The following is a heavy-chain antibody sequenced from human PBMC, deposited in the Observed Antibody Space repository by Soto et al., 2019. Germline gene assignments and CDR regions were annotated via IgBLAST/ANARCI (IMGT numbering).Heavy chain of an antibody. CDR1: GFTFNIFW. J-gene: IGHJ4*02. Sequence: EVQLVESGGGLVQPGGSLRLACAASGFTFNIFWMYWVRQTPEKGLVWVSGINSDGTTTIYADSVKGRFTISRDNAKNTLYLQMNSLTVEDTAIYYYVRDIRWGQGTLVTVSS. CDR2: INSDGTTT. V-gene: IGHV3-74*01. CDR3: VRDIR.